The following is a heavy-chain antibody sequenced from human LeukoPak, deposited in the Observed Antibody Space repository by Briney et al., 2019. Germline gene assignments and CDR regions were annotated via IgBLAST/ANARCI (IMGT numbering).Heavy chain of an antibody. CDR3: ARVKVEQWQSLLGYCYGMDV. D-gene: IGHD6-19*01. J-gene: IGHJ6*02. CDR2: INPNSGGT. Sequence: ASVKVSCKASGYTFTGYYMHWVRQAPGQGLEWMGRINPNSGGTNYAQKFQGRVTMTRDTSISTAYMELSRLRSDDTAVYYCARVKVEQWQSLLGYCYGMDVWGQGTTVTVSS. V-gene: IGHV1-2*06. CDR1: GYTFTGYY.